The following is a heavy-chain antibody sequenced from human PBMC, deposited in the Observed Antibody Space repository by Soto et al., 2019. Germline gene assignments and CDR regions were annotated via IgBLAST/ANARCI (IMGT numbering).Heavy chain of an antibody. J-gene: IGHJ3*02. CDR1: AGSFTTYY. Sequence: QVQLQQWGAGLLKPSETLSLTCAVYAGSFTTYYWRWIRQPPGKGLEWIGEINSSGSTNYNPSLKRRFTISVDTSKNQFSLRLTSVTAADTAVYYCARIRARFSRSAFDIWGQGTMVTVSS. CDR2: INSSGST. CDR3: ARIRARFSRSAFDI. D-gene: IGHD3-10*01. V-gene: IGHV4-34*01.